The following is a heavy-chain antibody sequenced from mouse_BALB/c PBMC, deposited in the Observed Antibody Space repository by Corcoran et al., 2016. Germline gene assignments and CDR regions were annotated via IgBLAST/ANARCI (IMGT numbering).Heavy chain of an antibody. J-gene: IGHJ2*01. D-gene: IGHD2-3*01. Sequence: QIQLVQSGPELKKPGETVKISCKASGYTFTNYGMNWVKQAPGKGLKWMGWINTYTGEPTYADDFKGRFAFSLETSASTAYLQINNLKNEDMATYFCARWGDGYYCDYWGQGTTLTVSS. CDR3: ARWGDGYYCDY. V-gene: IGHV9-1*02. CDR1: GYTFTNYG. CDR2: INTYTGEP.